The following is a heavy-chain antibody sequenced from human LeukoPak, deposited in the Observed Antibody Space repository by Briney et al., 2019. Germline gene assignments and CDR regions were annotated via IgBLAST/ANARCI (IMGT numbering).Heavy chain of an antibody. CDR2: ISNSGDST. Sequence: GGSLRLSCAASGLTFSGYAMSWVRQAPGKGLEGVSAISNSGDSTYYADSVKGRFVISRDNSINTLYLQMNSLTAEDTDLYYCAKPWYSGPEDYWGQGALVTVSS. J-gene: IGHJ4*02. CDR1: GLTFSGYA. CDR3: AKPWYSGPEDY. V-gene: IGHV3-23*01. D-gene: IGHD6-13*01.